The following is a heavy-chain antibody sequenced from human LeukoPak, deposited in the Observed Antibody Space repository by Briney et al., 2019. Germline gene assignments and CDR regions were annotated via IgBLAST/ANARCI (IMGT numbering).Heavy chain of an antibody. V-gene: IGHV3-48*04. D-gene: IGHD1-26*01. J-gene: IGHJ3*02. CDR1: GFTFSSYS. CDR2: ISSSSSTI. CDR3: ARALSGSRPDAFDI. Sequence: PGGSLRLSCAASGFTFSSYSMNWVRQAPGKGLEWVSYISSSSSTIYYADSVKGRFTISRDNAKNSLYLQMNSLRAEDTAVYYCARALSGSRPDAFDIWGQGTMVTVSS.